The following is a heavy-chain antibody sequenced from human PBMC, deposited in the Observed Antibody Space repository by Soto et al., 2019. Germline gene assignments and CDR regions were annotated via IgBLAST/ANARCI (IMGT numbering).Heavy chain of an antibody. CDR3: ARGHYYDSRGTFGI. V-gene: IGHV1-3*01. J-gene: IGHJ3*02. CDR1: GYTFTSYA. Sequence: ASVKVSCKASGYTFTSYAMHWVRQAPGQRLEWMGWINAGNGNTKYSQKFQGRVTITADKSTSTAYMELSSLRSEDTAVYYCARGHYYDSRGTFGIWGQGTMVTVSS. CDR2: INAGNGNT. D-gene: IGHD3-22*01.